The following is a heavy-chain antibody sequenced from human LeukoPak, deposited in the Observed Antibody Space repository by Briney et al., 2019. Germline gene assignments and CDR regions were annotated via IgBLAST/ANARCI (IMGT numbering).Heavy chain of an antibody. CDR1: GGSISSSNW. CDR3: ARGAQPRSMVRGIISYFDY. CDR2: IYHSGST. J-gene: IGHJ4*01. Sequence: SETLSLTCAVSGGSISSSNWWSWVRQPPGKGLEWIGEIYHSGSTNYNPSLKSRVTISLDKSKKQFSLKLTSVTAADTAVYYCARGAQPRSMVRGIISYFDYWGRGTLVTVSS. D-gene: IGHD3-10*01. V-gene: IGHV4-4*02.